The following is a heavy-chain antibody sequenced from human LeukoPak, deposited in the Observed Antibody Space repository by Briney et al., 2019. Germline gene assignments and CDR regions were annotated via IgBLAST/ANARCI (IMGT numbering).Heavy chain of an antibody. CDR2: ITNSGGST. D-gene: IGHD3-9*01. CDR1: GFTFSALG. Sequence: GGSLRLSCAASGFTFSALGMNWVRQAPGKGLEWVSTITNSGGSTYYVDSVKGRFTISRDNSKNTLYLQMNSLRAEGTAKYYCTKDYCGKFCSAVWGQGTTVTVSS. J-gene: IGHJ6*02. CDR3: TKDYCGKFCSAV. V-gene: IGHV3-23*01.